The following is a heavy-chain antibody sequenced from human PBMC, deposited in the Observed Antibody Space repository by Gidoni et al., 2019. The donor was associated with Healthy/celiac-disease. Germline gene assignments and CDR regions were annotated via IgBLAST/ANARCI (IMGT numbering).Heavy chain of an antibody. Sequence: EVQLLESGGGLVQPGGSLRLSCAASGFPFSSYAMSWVRQAPGKGLEWVSAISGSGGSTYYADSVKGRFTISRDNSKNTLYLQMNSLRAEDTAVYYCAKGLDYDYWYFDLWGRGTLVTVSS. J-gene: IGHJ2*01. V-gene: IGHV3-23*01. CDR2: ISGSGGST. CDR1: GFPFSSYA. D-gene: IGHD4-17*01. CDR3: AKGLDYDYWYFDL.